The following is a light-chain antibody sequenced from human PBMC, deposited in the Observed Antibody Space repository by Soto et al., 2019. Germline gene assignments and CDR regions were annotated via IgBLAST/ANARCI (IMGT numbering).Light chain of an antibody. J-gene: IGKJ1*01. V-gene: IGKV3-20*01. Sequence: EIVLTQSPGTLSLSLGERATLSCRASQSVPNNFLAWYQQKPGQAPRLLIYVASSRATGIPDRFSGSGSGTDFTLTISRLEPEDSAVYHCQQYGRTPGTFDQGTKVAI. CDR3: QQYGRTPGT. CDR2: VAS. CDR1: QSVPNNF.